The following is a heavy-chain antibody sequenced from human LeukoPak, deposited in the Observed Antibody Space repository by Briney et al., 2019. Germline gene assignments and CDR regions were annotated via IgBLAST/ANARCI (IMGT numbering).Heavy chain of an antibody. CDR1: DGSISSSSYY. D-gene: IGHD2-2*01. Sequence: SETLSLTCTVSDGSISSSSYYWGWIRQPPGKGLEWIGSIYHSGSTYYNPSLKSRVTISVDTSKNQFSLKLSSVTAADTAVYYCARAAVVANHGKFDYWGQGTLVTVSS. CDR2: IYHSGST. CDR3: ARAAVVANHGKFDY. V-gene: IGHV4-39*07. J-gene: IGHJ4*02.